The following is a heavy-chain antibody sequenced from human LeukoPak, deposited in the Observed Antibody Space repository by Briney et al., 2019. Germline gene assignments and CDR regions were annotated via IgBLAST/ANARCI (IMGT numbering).Heavy chain of an antibody. CDR3: ATETIGRHYDY. V-gene: IGHV3-21*01. D-gene: IGHD1-14*01. CDR2: IGPTGTDR. Sequence: GGSLRLSCAASGFTFSSCGFNWVRQAPGKGLEWVSSIGPTGTDRYYADSVRGRFTISRGNAKNSMYLQMDSLRDEDTAVYYCATETIGRHYDYWGQGTLLTVSS. J-gene: IGHJ4*02. CDR1: GFTFSSCG.